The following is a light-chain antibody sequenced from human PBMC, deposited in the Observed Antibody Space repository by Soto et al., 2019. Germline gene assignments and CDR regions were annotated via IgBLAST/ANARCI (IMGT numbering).Light chain of an antibody. CDR3: CSRV. CDR2: EVN. CDR1: SSDVGTYNF. V-gene: IGLV2-14*01. Sequence: QSALTQPASVSGSPGQSITISCTGTSSDVGTYNFVSWYQQHPGKAPKLMIYEVNNRPSGVSNRFSGSKSGNTASLTISGLQAEDEADYYCCSRVFGGGTKVTVL. J-gene: IGLJ3*02.